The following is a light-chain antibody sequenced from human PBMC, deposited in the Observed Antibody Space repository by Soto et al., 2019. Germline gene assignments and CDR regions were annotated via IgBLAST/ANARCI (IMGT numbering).Light chain of an antibody. CDR2: GAS. J-gene: IGKJ1*01. Sequence: EIVMTQSPATLSVSPGQGATLSCRASQSVSSNLAWYQQKPGQAPRLLIYGASTRATGIPARFSGSGSGTEFTRTISSLQSEDFAVYYCQQYNNWPRTFGQGTKVEIK. CDR1: QSVSSN. V-gene: IGKV3-15*01. CDR3: QQYNNWPRT.